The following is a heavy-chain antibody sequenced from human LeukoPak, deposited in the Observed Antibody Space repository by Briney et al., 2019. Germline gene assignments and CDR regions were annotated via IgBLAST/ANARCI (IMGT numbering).Heavy chain of an antibody. CDR1: GGSISNYY. J-gene: IGHJ4*02. Sequence: SETLSLTCTVSGGSISNYYWSWIRQPAGKGLEWIGLIYARGNTNYNPSLKSRVTMSIDTSKNQFSLKLTSVTAADTAVYYCARERGYSYGSVYFDYWGQGTLVTVSS. V-gene: IGHV4-4*07. CDR2: IYARGNT. D-gene: IGHD5-18*01. CDR3: ARERGYSYGSVYFDY.